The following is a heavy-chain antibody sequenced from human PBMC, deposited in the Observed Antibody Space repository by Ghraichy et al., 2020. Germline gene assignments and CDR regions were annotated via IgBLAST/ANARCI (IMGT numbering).Heavy chain of an antibody. J-gene: IGHJ6*03. V-gene: IGHV4-39*01. D-gene: IGHD6-13*01. Sequence: SQTLSLTCTVSGGSISSGSYYWGWIRQPPGKGLEWVGSMYYSGRTYSNPSLKSRVTTSVDTSKNQFSLKLSSVTAADTAVYYCARHSIAAAGSSYFYYYMDVWGKGTTVTVSS. CDR1: GGSISSGSYY. CDR3: ARHSIAAAGSSYFYYYMDV. CDR2: MYYSGRT.